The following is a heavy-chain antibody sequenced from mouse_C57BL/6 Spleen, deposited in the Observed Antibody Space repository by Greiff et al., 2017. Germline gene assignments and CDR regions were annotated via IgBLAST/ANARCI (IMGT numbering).Heavy chain of an antibody. Sequence: QVQLQQSGPELVKPGASVKISCKASGYAFSSSWMNWVKQRPGKGLEWIGRIYPGDGDTNYNGKFKGKATLTADNSSSTAYMQLSSLTSEDSAVYFCARSADCFSKDYWGPGTTLSVAS. CDR2: IYPGDGDT. D-gene: IGHD2-5*01. CDR1: GYAFSSSW. V-gene: IGHV1-82*01. J-gene: IGHJ2*01. CDR3: ARSADCFSKDY.